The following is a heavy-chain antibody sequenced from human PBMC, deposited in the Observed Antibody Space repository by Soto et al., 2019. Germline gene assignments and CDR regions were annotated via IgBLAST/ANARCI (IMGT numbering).Heavy chain of an antibody. V-gene: IGHV3-11*05. CDR1: GFTVSDHY. CDR2: ISGSGTYT. Sequence: QVQLVESGGGLVKPGGSLRLSCAVSGFTVSDHYMTWIRQAPGKGLEWVSYISGSGTYTNYADSGKGRFIISRDIAQNAQWMQITRLRAEQTAVYYWRRSLGWRQVVGYKYGLDVWGQGTAVTVSS. J-gene: IGHJ6*02. D-gene: IGHD3-10*01. CDR3: RRSLGWRQVVGYKYGLDV.